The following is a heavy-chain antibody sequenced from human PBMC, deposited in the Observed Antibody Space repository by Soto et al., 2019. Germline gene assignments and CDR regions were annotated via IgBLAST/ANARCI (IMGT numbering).Heavy chain of an antibody. V-gene: IGHV1-18*01. CDR1: GYTFTSYG. J-gene: IGHJ3*02. D-gene: IGHD2-15*01. Sequence: ASVKVSCKASGYTFTSYGISWVRQAPGQGLEWMGWISAYNGNTNYAQKLQGRVTMTTDTSTSTAYTELRSLRSDDTAVYYCASLLLPGTDAFDIWGQGTMVTVS. CDR2: ISAYNGNT. CDR3: ASLLLPGTDAFDI.